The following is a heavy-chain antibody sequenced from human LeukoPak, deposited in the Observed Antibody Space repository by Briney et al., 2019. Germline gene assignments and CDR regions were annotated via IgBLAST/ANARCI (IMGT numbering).Heavy chain of an antibody. D-gene: IGHD5-24*01. CDR1: GLTVSSNY. J-gene: IGHJ3*02. V-gene: IGHV3-53*01. Sequence: GGSLRLSCAASGLTVSSNYMSWVRQAPGKGLEWVSVFYSGGSTYYADSVKGRFTISRDNSKNTLYLQMNSLRAEDTAVYYCAKENIRWPLAFDIWGQGTMVTVSS. CDR3: AKENIRWPLAFDI. CDR2: FYSGGST.